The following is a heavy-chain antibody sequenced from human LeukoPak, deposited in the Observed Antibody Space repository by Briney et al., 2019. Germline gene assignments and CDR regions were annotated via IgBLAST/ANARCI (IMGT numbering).Heavy chain of an antibody. J-gene: IGHJ4*02. CDR3: ARPPLGDSISSDY. CDR2: IYYSGST. D-gene: IGHD6-13*01. CDR1: GGSISSSSYY. Sequence: SETLSLTCTVSGGSISSSSYYWGWIRQPPGKGLEWIGSIYYSGSTYYNPSLKSRVTISVDTSKNQFSLKLSSVTAADTAVYYCARPPLGDSISSDYWGQGTLVTVSS. V-gene: IGHV4-39*01.